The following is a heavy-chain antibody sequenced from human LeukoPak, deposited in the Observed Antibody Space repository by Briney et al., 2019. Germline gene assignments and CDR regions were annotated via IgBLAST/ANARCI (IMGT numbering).Heavy chain of an antibody. D-gene: IGHD1-26*01. J-gene: IGHJ4*02. CDR1: GGTFSSYA. CDR3: ARDAISGSYSYFDY. Sequence: SVKVSCKASGGTFSSYAISWVRHAPGQGLEWMGRIIPILGIANYAQKFQGRVTITADKSTSTAYMELSSLRSEDTAVYYCARDAISGSYSYFDYWGQGTLVTVSS. CDR2: IIPILGIA. V-gene: IGHV1-69*04.